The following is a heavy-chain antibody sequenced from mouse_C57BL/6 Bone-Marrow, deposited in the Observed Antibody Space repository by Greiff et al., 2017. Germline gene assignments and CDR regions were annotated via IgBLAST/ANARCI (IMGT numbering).Heavy chain of an antibody. CDR3: ARHLRLRGAPSGCAY. CDR1: GYTFTSYW. D-gene: IGHD3-2*02. V-gene: IGHV1-72*01. J-gene: IGHJ3*01. Sequence: QVQLQQPGAELVKPGASVQLSCKASGYTFTSYWMHWVKQRPGRGLEWIGRIDPKCGGTKYNEKFKSKATLTVDKPSSTAYMQLISRTSEDSAVYYCARHLRLRGAPSGCAYWGQGTLVTVSA. CDR2: IDPKCGGT.